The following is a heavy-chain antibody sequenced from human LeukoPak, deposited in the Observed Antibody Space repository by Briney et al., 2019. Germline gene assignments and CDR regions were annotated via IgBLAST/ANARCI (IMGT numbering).Heavy chain of an antibody. V-gene: IGHV4-39*07. CDR2: IYYSGST. CDR1: GGSISSSSYY. CDR3: ARSSSWRNFDY. Sequence: SETLSLTCTVSGGSISSSSYYWGWIRQPPGKGLEWIGSIYYSGSTYYNPSLKSRVTISVDTSKNQFSLKLSSVTAADTAVYYCARSSSWRNFDYWGQGTLVTVSS. D-gene: IGHD6-13*01. J-gene: IGHJ4*02.